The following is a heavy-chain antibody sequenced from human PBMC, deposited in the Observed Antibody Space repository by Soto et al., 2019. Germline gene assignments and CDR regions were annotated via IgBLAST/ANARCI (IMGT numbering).Heavy chain of an antibody. CDR1: GFTFSSYS. J-gene: IGHJ5*02. CDR3: ARGGGNVLLWFGELFHRGFDP. CDR2: ISSSSSYI. D-gene: IGHD3-10*01. Sequence: GGSLRLSCAASGFTFSSYSMNWVRQAPGKGLEWVSSISSSSSYIYYADSVKGRFTISRDNAKNSLYLQMNSLRAEDTAVYYCARGGGNVLLWFGELFHRGFDPXGQGTLVTVYS. V-gene: IGHV3-21*01.